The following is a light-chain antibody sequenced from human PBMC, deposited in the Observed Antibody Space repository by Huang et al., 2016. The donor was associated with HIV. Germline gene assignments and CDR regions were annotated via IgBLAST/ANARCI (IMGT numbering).Light chain of an antibody. CDR2: DAS. Sequence: EIVLTQSPATLSLSPGERATLSCRASQSVSSYLTWYQQKPGQAPRLLIYDASDRATGLPARFSGSGSGTDFTLTISSLEPEDFAVYYCQQRSNWGWTFGQGTKVEIK. J-gene: IGKJ1*01. V-gene: IGKV3-11*01. CDR3: QQRSNWGWT. CDR1: QSVSSY.